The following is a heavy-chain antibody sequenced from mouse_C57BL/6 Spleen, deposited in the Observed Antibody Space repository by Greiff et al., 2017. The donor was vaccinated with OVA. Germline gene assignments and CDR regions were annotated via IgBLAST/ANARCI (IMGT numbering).Heavy chain of an antibody. V-gene: IGHV1-59*01. D-gene: IGHD3-2*02. CDR3: ARSAQASFAY. CDR2: IDPSDSYT. CDR1: GYTFTSYW. Sequence: VQLQQPGAELVRPGTSVKLSCKASGYTFTSYWMHWVKQRPGQGLEWIGVIDPSDSYTNYNQKFKGKATLTVDTSSSTAYMQLSSLTSEDSAVYYCARSAQASFAYWGQGTLVTVSA. J-gene: IGHJ3*01.